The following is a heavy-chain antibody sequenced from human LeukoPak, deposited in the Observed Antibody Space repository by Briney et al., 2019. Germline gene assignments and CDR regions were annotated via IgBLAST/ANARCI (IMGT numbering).Heavy chain of an antibody. Sequence: SVKVSCRASGDTFSNYAISWVRQAPGQGLEWMGRIIPIFGTANYAQKFQGRVTITTDESTSTAYMELSSLRSEDTAVYYCAREQTPLPAPDAFDIWGQGTMVTVSS. CDR2: IIPIFGTA. CDR1: GDTFSNYA. V-gene: IGHV1-69*05. J-gene: IGHJ3*02. CDR3: AREQTPLPAPDAFDI. D-gene: IGHD4-23*01.